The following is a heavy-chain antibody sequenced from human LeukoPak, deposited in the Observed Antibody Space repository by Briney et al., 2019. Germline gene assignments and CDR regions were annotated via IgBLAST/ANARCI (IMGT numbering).Heavy chain of an antibody. J-gene: IGHJ3*02. Sequence: GGSLRLSCAASGFTLSSYAMSWVRQAPGKGLEWVSAISGSGGSTYYADSVKGRFTISRDNSKNTLYLQMNSLRAEDTAVYYCAKVSGRLLAPGAFDIWGQGTMVTVSS. CDR1: GFTLSSYA. CDR2: ISGSGGST. CDR3: AKVSGRLLAPGAFDI. V-gene: IGHV3-23*01. D-gene: IGHD2-15*01.